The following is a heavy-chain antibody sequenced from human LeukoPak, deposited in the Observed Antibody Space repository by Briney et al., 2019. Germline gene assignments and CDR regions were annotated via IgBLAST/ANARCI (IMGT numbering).Heavy chain of an antibody. J-gene: IGHJ3*02. CDR3: ARERDSSGYSSGAFDI. CDR1: GFTFSSYW. V-gene: IGHV3-33*08. CDR2: IWYDGSNK. Sequence: GGSLRLSCAASGFTFSSYWMHWVRQAPGKGLEWVAVIWYDGSNKYYADSVKGRFTISRDNSKNTLYLQMNSLRAEDTAVYYCARERDSSGYSSGAFDIWGQGTMVTVSS. D-gene: IGHD3-22*01.